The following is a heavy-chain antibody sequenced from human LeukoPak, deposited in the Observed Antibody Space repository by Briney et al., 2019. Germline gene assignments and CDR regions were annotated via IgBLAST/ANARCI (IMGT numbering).Heavy chain of an antibody. CDR1: GGSFSGYY. J-gene: IGHJ4*02. CDR3: ARVGLWSLSYYFDY. D-gene: IGHD3-10*01. V-gene: IGHV4-34*01. Sequence: SETLSLTRAVYGGSFSGYYWSWIRQPPGKGLEWIGEINHSGSTNYNPSLKSRVTISVDTSKNQFSLKLSSVTAADTAVYYCARVGLWSLSYYFDYWGQGTLVTVSS. CDR2: INHSGST.